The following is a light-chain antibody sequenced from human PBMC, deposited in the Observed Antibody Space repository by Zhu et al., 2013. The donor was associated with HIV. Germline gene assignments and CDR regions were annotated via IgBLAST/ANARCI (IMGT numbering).Light chain of an antibody. J-gene: IGLJ3*02. Sequence: QSALTQPASVSGSPGQSITISCTGTSSDVGSYNLVSWYQQYPGKVPKLIIYEVNERPSGVSNRFSGSKSGTSASLAITGLQAEDEADYYCQSYDYTLSGSVFGGGTKLTVL. V-gene: IGLV2-23*02. CDR1: SSDVGSYNL. CDR3: QSYDYTLSGSV. CDR2: EVN.